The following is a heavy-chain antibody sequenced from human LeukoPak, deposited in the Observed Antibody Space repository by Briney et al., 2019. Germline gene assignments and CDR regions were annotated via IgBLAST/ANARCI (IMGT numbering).Heavy chain of an antibody. J-gene: IGHJ3*02. CDR1: GGSSSNYY. V-gene: IGHV4-34*01. CDR2: INHSGST. CDR3: ARDQTIAVAAI. D-gene: IGHD6-19*01. Sequence: SETLSLTCVLYGGSSSNYYWSWIRQPPGKGLEWIGEINHSGSTNYNPSLKSRVTISVDTSKNQFSLKLSSVTAADTAVYYCARDQTIAVAAIWGQGTMVTVSS.